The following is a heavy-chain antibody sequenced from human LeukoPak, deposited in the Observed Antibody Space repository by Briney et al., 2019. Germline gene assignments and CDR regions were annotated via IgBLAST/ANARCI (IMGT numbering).Heavy chain of an antibody. J-gene: IGHJ5*02. CDR3: ARDRSRDSSGYYFDWCDP. V-gene: IGHV1-18*01. D-gene: IGHD3-22*01. Sequence: ASVKVSCKASGYTFTSYGISWMRQAPGQGLEWMGWISAYNGNTNYAQKLQGRVTMTTDTSTSTAYMELRSLRSDDTAVYYCARDRSRDSSGYYFDWCDPWGQGTLVTVSS. CDR1: GYTFTSYG. CDR2: ISAYNGNT.